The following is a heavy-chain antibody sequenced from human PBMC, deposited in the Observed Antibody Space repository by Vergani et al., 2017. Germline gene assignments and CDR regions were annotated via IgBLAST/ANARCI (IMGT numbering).Heavy chain of an antibody. CDR3: ARLSXDSTPYLQEGYDC. D-gene: IGHD2/OR15-2a*01. CDR1: GFTFSACP. J-gene: IGHJ4*02. Sequence: EVQLLQSGGGVIQPGGSVRLSCAASGFTFSACPMTWVRQAPGKGLEWVSAISARYPSTYYADSVKGRFTISRDNSKNMLYLQMNSLRAEDTAVYYCARLSXDSTPYLQEGYDCWGQGTLVSVSS. V-gene: IGHV3-23*01. CDR2: ISARYPST.